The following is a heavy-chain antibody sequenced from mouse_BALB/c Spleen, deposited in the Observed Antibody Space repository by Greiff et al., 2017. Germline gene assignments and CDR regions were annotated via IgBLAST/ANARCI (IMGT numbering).Heavy chain of an antibody. CDR2: ISYSGST. CDR1: GYSITSYYA. CDR3: ARNYDYDV. D-gene: IGHD2-4*01. Sequence: EVQLQQSGPGLVKPSQSLSLTCTVTGYSITSYYAWNWIRQFPGNKLEWMGYISYSGSTSYNPSLKSRISITRDTSKNQFFLQLNSVTTEDTATYYCARNYDYDVWGAGTTVTVSS. V-gene: IGHV3-2*02. J-gene: IGHJ1*01.